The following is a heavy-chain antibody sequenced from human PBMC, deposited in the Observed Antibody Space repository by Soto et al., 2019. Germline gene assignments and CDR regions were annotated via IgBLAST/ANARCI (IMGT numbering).Heavy chain of an antibody. CDR2: INPNSGGT. Sequence: GASVKVSCKAAGYTFTGYYMHWVRQAPGQGLEWMGWINPNSGGTNYAQKFQGWVTMTRDTSISTAYMELSRLRSADRAVFYCGRGGKGDGWGSYYSDYWAQGTLVTVPS. D-gene: IGHD3-10*01. V-gene: IGHV1-2*04. CDR1: GYTFTGYY. J-gene: IGHJ4*02. CDR3: GRGGKGDGWGSYYSDY.